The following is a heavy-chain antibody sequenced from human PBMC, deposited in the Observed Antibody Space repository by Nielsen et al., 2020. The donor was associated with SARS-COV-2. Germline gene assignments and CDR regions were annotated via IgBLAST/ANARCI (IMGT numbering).Heavy chain of an antibody. CDR1: GFAVSSNY. J-gene: IGHJ2*01. CDR3: ARDNEYSYGPYWYFDL. V-gene: IGHV3-53*01. Sequence: GESLKISCAASGFAVSSNYMSWVRQSPVKGLEWVSVIYSGGATHYADSVKGRFTISRDNAKNTLYLQMNSLRAEDTAVYYCARDNEYSYGPYWYFDLWGRGTLVTVSS. CDR2: IYSGGAT. D-gene: IGHD5-18*01.